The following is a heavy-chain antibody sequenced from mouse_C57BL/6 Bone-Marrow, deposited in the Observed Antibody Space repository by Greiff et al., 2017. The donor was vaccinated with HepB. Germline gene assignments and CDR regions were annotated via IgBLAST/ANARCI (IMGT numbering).Heavy chain of an antibody. D-gene: IGHD1-1*01. V-gene: IGHV14-3*01. CDR3: ARLIYYYGSSSSY. Sequence: VQLQQSVAELVRPGASVKLSCTASGFNIKNTYMHWVKQRPEQGLEWIGRIDPANGNTKYAPKFQGKATITADTSSNTAYLQLSRLTSEDAAIYYCARLIYYYGSSSSYWGQGTTLTVSS. CDR2: IDPANGNT. J-gene: IGHJ2*01. CDR1: GFNIKNTY.